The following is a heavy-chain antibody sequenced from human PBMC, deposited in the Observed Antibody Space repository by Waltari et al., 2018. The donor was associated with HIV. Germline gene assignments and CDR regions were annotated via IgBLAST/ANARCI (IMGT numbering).Heavy chain of an antibody. CDR1: GFRFSEYA. J-gene: IGHJ2*01. Sequence: VQLLESGGGLVQPGGSLRHSCAAFGFRFSEYAMSWVRQAPGKGPEWIAGISDSGRSTYYTDSVRGRFTISRDGSKSTVYLQMNGLRVDDTAVYYCAARGFSRWGRGTLVTVSS. D-gene: IGHD6-25*01. CDR3: AARGFSR. CDR2: ISDSGRST. V-gene: IGHV3-23*01.